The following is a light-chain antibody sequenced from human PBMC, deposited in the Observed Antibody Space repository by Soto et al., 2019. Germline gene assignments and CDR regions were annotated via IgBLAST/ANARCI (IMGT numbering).Light chain of an antibody. Sequence: EIQMTQSPSSLSVSVEDRVTITCRTSQSISNSLAWYQKKPGKVPKLLIFAASTWPSGIPSRFSGSGSGTEFTLTISSLQSEDFAIYYCQNYNSAPRSFGPGTKLDIK. J-gene: IGKJ3*01. CDR2: AAS. CDR1: QSISNS. CDR3: QNYNSAPRS. V-gene: IGKV1-27*01.